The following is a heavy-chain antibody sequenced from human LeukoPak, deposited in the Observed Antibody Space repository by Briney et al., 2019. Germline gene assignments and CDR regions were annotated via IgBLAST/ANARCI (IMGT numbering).Heavy chain of an antibody. D-gene: IGHD2-15*01. CDR2: IRYDGSNK. CDR3: AKSCGGGSCYTDY. Sequence: QAGGSLRLSCAASGFTFSNYGMHWVRQAPGKGLEWVAFIRYDGSNKNYADSVKGRFTSSRDNSKNTLYLQMNSLRAEDTAVYYCAKSCGGGSCYTDYWGQGTLVTVSS. J-gene: IGHJ4*02. V-gene: IGHV3-30*02. CDR1: GFTFSNYG.